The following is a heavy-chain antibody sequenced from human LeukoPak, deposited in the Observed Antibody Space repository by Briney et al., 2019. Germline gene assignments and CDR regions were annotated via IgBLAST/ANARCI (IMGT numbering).Heavy chain of an antibody. CDR2: IQSSGST. Sequence: SETLSLTCTVSGGSISSYYWSWIRQPAGKGLEWIGRIQSSGSTNHNPSLKSRVTISVDKSKNQFSLELSSVTAADTAVYYCARGVGSIAMVRGVIDWFDPWGQGTLVTVSS. CDR1: GGSISSYY. J-gene: IGHJ5*02. V-gene: IGHV4-4*07. CDR3: ARGVGSIAMVRGVIDWFDP. D-gene: IGHD3-10*01.